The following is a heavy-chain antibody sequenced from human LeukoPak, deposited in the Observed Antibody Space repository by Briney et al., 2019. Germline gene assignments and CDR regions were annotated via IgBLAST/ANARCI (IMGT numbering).Heavy chain of an antibody. Sequence: GGSLRLSCAASGFTFSSYGMHWVRQAPGKGLEWVAVISYDGSNKYYADSVKGRFTISRDNSKNTLYLQMNSLRAEDTAVYYCAKKGYYDGSGYYMYYFDHWGQGTLVTVSS. CDR1: GFTFSSYG. J-gene: IGHJ4*02. V-gene: IGHV3-30*18. D-gene: IGHD3-22*01. CDR3: AKKGYYDGSGYYMYYFDH. CDR2: ISYDGSNK.